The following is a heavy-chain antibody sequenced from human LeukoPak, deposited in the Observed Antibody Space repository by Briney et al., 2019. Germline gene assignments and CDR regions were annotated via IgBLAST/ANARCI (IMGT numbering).Heavy chain of an antibody. CDR3: ARDAVDTANAV. CDR1: EFTFTTYW. D-gene: IGHD5-18*01. CDR2: INSDGSIT. V-gene: IGHV3-74*01. J-gene: IGHJ6*02. Sequence: GALRLSCAASEFTFTTYWMHWVRQAPGKGLVWVSHINSDGSITSYADSVKGRFTISRDNAKNTLYLQMNSLRAEDTAVYYCARDAVDTANAVWGQGTTVTVSS.